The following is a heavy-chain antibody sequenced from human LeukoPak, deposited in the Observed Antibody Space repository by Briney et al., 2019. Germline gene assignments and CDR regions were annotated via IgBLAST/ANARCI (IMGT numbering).Heavy chain of an antibody. Sequence: GGSLRLSCAASGFTFSTYAMTWVRQAPGKGLEWVSLISGTGGSTYYADSVKGRFTISRDNSKNTLYLQMNSLRADDTAVYYCAAKYPGIAAADYYFDYWGQGTLVTVSS. J-gene: IGHJ4*02. CDR1: GFTFSTYA. CDR2: ISGTGGST. V-gene: IGHV3-23*01. CDR3: AAKYPGIAAADYYFDY. D-gene: IGHD6-13*01.